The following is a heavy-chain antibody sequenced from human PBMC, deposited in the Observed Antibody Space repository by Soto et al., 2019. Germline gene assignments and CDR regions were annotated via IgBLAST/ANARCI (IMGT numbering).Heavy chain of an antibody. CDR1: GFTFSSYG. CDR2: IWYDGSNK. Sequence: QVQLVESGGGVVQPGRSLRLSCAASGFTFSSYGMHWVRQAPGKGLEWVAVIWYDGSNKYYADSVKGRFTISRDNSKNTLYLQRNSLRAEDTAVYYCARDYEGGGFDYWGQGTLVTVSS. D-gene: IGHD3-3*01. J-gene: IGHJ4*02. V-gene: IGHV3-33*01. CDR3: ARDYEGGGFDY.